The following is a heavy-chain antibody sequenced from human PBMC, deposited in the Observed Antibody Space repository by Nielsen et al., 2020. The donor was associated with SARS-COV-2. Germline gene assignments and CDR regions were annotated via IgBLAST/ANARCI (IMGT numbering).Heavy chain of an antibody. CDR3: ARDYRSRLLARDNAFDI. V-gene: IGHV3-11*05. J-gene: IGHJ3*02. CDR1: GFTFSDYY. Sequence: GESLKISCAASGFTFSDYYMSWIRQSPGKGLEWVSYISSSGTYTNYADSVKGRFTISRDNAKNSLYLQMNSLRAEDTALYYCARDYRSRLLARDNAFDIWGQGTMVTVSS. D-gene: IGHD1-26*01. CDR2: ISSSGTYT.